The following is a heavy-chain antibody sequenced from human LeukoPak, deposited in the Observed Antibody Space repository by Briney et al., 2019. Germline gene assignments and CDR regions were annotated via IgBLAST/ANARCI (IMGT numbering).Heavy chain of an antibody. CDR3: AKDSKGGPDWYFDL. D-gene: IGHD3-16*01. CDR1: GLTFDDYA. J-gene: IGHJ2*01. Sequence: GGSLRLSCAASGLTFDDYAMHWVRQAPGKGLEWVSGISWNSGSIGYADSVKGRFTISRDNAKNSLYLQMNSLRAEDTALYYCAKDSKGGPDWYFDLWGRGTLVTVSS. V-gene: IGHV3-9*01. CDR2: ISWNSGSI.